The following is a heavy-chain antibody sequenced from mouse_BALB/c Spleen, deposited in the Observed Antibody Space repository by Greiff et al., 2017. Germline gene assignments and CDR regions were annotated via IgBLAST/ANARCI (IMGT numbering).Heavy chain of an antibody. CDR3: ARGDDGYYPPFAY. CDR2: ISSGGST. V-gene: IGHV5-6-5*01. J-gene: IGHJ3*01. Sequence: EVQGLESGGGLVKPGGSLKLSCAASGFTFSSYAMSWVRQTPEKRLEWVASISSGGSTYYPDSVKGRFTISRDNARNILYLQMSSLRSEDTAMYYCARGDDGYYPPFAYWGQGTLVTVSA. CDR1: GFTFSSYA. D-gene: IGHD2-3*01.